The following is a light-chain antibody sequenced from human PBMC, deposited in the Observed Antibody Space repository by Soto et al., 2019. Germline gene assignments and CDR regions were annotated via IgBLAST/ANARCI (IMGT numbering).Light chain of an antibody. Sequence: EIVLTQSPGTLSLSPGERATLSCRASQSVSSSYLAWYQQKPGQAPRLLIYGASSMATGIPDRFSGSGSGTDFTLTISRLEPEDFAVYYCQQYGRSPTTFGQGTKVEIK. CDR3: QQYGRSPTT. J-gene: IGKJ1*01. CDR1: QSVSSSY. CDR2: GAS. V-gene: IGKV3-20*01.